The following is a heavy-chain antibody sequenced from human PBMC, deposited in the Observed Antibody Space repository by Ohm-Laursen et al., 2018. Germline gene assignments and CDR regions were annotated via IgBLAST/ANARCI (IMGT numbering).Heavy chain of an antibody. J-gene: IGHJ5*02. CDR1: GFTFSSYG. Sequence: SLRLSCAASGFTFSSYGMHWVRQAPGKGLEWVAVIWYDGSNKYYADSVKGRVTISRDNSKNTLYLQMNSLRAEDTAVYYCARDYDILTGPRGTNWFDPWGQGTLVTVSS. CDR3: ARDYDILTGPRGTNWFDP. CDR2: IWYDGSNK. V-gene: IGHV3-33*01. D-gene: IGHD3-9*01.